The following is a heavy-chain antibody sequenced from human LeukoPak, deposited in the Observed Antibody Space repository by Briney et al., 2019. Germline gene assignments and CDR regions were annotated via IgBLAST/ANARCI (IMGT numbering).Heavy chain of an antibody. Sequence: GGSLRLSCAASGFTFSSYSMNWVRQAPGKGLEWVSSISSSSSYIYYADSVKGRFTISRDNAKNSLYLQMNSLRAEDTAVYYCARDSVGFIDPELIAAAGMVYYYGMDVWGQGTTVTVSS. J-gene: IGHJ6*02. V-gene: IGHV3-21*01. CDR2: ISSSSSYI. D-gene: IGHD6-13*01. CDR1: GFTFSSYS. CDR3: ARDSVGFIDPELIAAAGMVYYYGMDV.